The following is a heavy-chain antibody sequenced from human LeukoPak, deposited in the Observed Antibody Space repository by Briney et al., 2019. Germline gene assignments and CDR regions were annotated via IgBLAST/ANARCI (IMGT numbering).Heavy chain of an antibody. D-gene: IGHD3-10*01. V-gene: IGHV3-21*01. J-gene: IGHJ5*02. Sequence: PGGSLRLSCAASGFTFSSYSMNWVRQAPGKGLEWVSSISSSSSYIYYADSVKGRFTISRDNAKNSLYLQMNSLRAEDTAVYYCARDAPLYYGSGSYYRRPLDPWGQGTLVTVSS. CDR1: GFTFSSYS. CDR2: ISSSSSYI. CDR3: ARDAPLYYGSGSYYRRPLDP.